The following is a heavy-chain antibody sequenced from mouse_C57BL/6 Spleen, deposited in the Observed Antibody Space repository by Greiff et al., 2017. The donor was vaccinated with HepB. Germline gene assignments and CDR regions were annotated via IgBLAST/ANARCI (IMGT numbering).Heavy chain of an antibody. J-gene: IGHJ2*01. CDR2: ISYDGSN. Sequence: EVKVEESGPGLVKPSQSLSLTCSVTGYSITSGYYWNWIRQFPGNKLEWMGYISYDGSNNYNPSLKNRISITRDTSKNQFFLKLNSVTTEDTATYYCASDGGYYSGSSPYFDYWGQGTTLTVSS. D-gene: IGHD1-1*01. CDR1: GYSITSGYY. CDR3: ASDGGYYSGSSPYFDY. V-gene: IGHV3-6*01.